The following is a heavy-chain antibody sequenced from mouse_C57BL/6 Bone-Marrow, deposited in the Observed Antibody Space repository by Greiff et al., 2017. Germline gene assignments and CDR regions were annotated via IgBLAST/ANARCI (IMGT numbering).Heavy chain of an antibody. CDR2: ISDGGSYT. V-gene: IGHV5-4*01. Sequence: EVKLVESGGGLVKPGGSLTLSCAASGFTFTSYAMSWVRQTPEKSLAWVATISDGGSYTYYPDNVKGRVTISRDNAKNNLYLQMSHLKSEDTAMYYCARDRINGNLFDYWGQGTTLTVAS. J-gene: IGHJ2*01. CDR1: GFTFTSYA. CDR3: ARDRINGNLFDY. D-gene: IGHD2-1*01.